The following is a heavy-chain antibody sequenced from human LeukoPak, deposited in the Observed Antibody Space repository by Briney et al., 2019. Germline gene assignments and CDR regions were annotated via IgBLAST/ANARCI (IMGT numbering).Heavy chain of an antibody. CDR2: ISSSSSYT. D-gene: IGHD6-13*01. CDR3: ARGGSSWYRKRNPGGRYFDY. J-gene: IGHJ4*02. Sequence: PGGSLRLSCAASGFTFSSYSMNWVRQAPGKGLEWVSSISSSSSYTYYADSVKGRFTISRDNAKNSLYLQMNSLRAEDTAVYYCARGGSSWYRKRNPGGRYFDYWGQGTLVTVSS. V-gene: IGHV3-21*01. CDR1: GFTFSSYS.